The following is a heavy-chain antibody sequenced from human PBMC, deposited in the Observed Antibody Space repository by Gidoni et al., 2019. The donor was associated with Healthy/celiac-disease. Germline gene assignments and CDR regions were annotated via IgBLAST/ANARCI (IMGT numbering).Heavy chain of an antibody. CDR2: MNPNIGNK. D-gene: IGHD3-10*01. V-gene: IGHV1-8*01. CDR3: ARGPLWFGYDPYYYYGMDV. J-gene: IGHJ6*02. Sequence: QVQLVQSGAEVKKPGASVKVSCKDSGYTFTSYDINWVRQATGQGLEWMGWMNPNIGNKGYAHKFQGRVTMTRNTPISTAYMELSSLRYEDTAVYYCARGPLWFGYDPYYYYGMDVWGQGTTVTVSS. CDR1: GYTFTSYD.